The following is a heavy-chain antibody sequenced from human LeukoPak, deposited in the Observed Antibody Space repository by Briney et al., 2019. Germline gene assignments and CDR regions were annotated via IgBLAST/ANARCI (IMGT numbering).Heavy chain of an antibody. CDR2: VSYSGST. J-gene: IGHJ4*02. CDR3: ARTPTGDRVIDY. CDR1: GGSISNYC. Sequence: SETLSLTCTVSGGSISNYCWNWIRQPPGKGLEWIGYVSYSGSTNYNPSLKSRVTISLYTSKNQFSLILNSVTAADTAVYYCARTPTGDRVIDYWGQGTLVTVSS. D-gene: IGHD1-1*01. V-gene: IGHV4-59*01.